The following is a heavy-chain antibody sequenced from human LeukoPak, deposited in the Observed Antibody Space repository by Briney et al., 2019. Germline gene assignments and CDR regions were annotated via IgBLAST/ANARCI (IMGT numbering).Heavy chain of an antibody. Sequence: PGRSLRLSCTASGFTFGDYAMSWFRQAPGKGLEWVGFVRSKAYGGATEYAASVKGRFTISRDDSKSIAYLQMNSLKTEDTAVYYCTRIRQDCSRTSCYYYFYYYYVDVWGKGTTVTVSS. V-gene: IGHV3-49*03. CDR2: VRSKAYGGAT. J-gene: IGHJ6*03. CDR1: GFTFGDYA. D-gene: IGHD2-2*01. CDR3: TRIRQDCSRTSCYYYFYYYYVDV.